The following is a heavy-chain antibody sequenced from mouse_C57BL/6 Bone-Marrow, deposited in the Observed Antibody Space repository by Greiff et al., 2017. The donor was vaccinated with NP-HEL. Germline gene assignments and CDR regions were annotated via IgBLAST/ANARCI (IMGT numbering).Heavy chain of an antibody. CDR1: GYTFTSYG. J-gene: IGHJ2*01. V-gene: IGHV1-81*01. CDR2: IYPRSGNT. D-gene: IGHD1-1*01. CDR3: ARGLITTVVRYFDY. Sequence: QVQLQQSGAELARPGASVKLSCKASGYTFTSYGISWVKQRTGQGLEWIGEIYPRSGNTYYNEKFKGKATLTADKSASTAYMELRSLTSEDAAVYFCARGLITTVVRYFDYWGKGTTLTVSS.